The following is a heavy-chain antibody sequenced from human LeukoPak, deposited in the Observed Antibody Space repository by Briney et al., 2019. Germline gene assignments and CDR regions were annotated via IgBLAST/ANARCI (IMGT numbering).Heavy chain of an antibody. V-gene: IGHV3-74*03. D-gene: IGHD6-13*01. J-gene: IGHJ4*02. CDR3: VRREAGGSNSWFYFDY. CDR1: GFTFNTYW. Sequence: GGSLRLSCAASGFTFNTYWMHWVRRAPGGGLVWIALISSDGTYSAYADSVKGRFTISRDNAKNTVYLQMNSLSAEDTAMYYCVRREAGGSNSWFYFDYWGQGTLVSVSS. CDR2: ISSDGTYS.